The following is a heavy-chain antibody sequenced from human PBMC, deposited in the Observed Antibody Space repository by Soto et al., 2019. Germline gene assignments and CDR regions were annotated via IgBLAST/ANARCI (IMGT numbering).Heavy chain of an antibody. D-gene: IGHD1-1*01. Sequence: PSETLSLTCAVSGYSISSGYYWGWIRQPPGKGLEWIGSIYHSGSTYYNPSLRSRVTISVDTSKNQFSLKLSSVTPDDTAVYYCARDNGLRTGHMVYFYYGLDVWGQGNTVTVTS. CDR2: IYHSGST. V-gene: IGHV4-38-2*02. CDR1: GYSISSGYY. CDR3: ARDNGLRTGHMVYFYYGLDV. J-gene: IGHJ6*02.